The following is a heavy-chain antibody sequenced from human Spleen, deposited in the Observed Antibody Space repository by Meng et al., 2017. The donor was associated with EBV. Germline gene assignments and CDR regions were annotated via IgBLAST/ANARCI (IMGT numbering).Heavy chain of an antibody. CDR1: GHTLTDYY. CDR3: AWTSGTSPYYFDY. Sequence: QLELVESGSEVKKPDASVTLTGKAGGHTLTDYYLSWVRQAPGQGLEWMGCISAYSGSTLYPQNVQVRVTMTTDTFTSTAYMEVRNLRSDDTALYYCAWTSGTSPYYFDYWGQGTLVTVSS. J-gene: IGHJ4*02. D-gene: IGHD1-26*01. V-gene: IGHV1-18*04. CDR2: ISAYSGST.